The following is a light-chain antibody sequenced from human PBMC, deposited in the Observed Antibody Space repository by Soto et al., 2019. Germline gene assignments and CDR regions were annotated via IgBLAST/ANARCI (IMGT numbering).Light chain of an antibody. CDR3: NSYTGRSTYV. Sequence: QSVLTQPPSVSGSPGQSVAISCTGTSSDVGSYNRVSWYQQPPGAAPKLMIYEVSNRPSGVPDRFSGSTSGNKASLTIYGLQAEDEAAYYCNSYTGRSTYVVGTGTKLTVL. J-gene: IGLJ1*01. CDR2: EVS. CDR1: SSDVGSYNR. V-gene: IGLV2-18*02.